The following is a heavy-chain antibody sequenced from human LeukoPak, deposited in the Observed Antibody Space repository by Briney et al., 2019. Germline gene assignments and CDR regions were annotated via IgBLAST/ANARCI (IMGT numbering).Heavy chain of an antibody. D-gene: IGHD2-21*02. J-gene: IGHJ6*02. CDR3: TKDITAGGADV. CDR1: GFTFDDYA. Sequence: GGSLRLSCAASGFTFDDYAMHWVRQAPGKGLEWVSGISWNSGSIGQADSVKGRFTISRDNAKNSLYLEMNSLRVEDTALYYCTKDITAGGADVWGQGTTVTVS. CDR2: ISWNSGSI. V-gene: IGHV3-9*01.